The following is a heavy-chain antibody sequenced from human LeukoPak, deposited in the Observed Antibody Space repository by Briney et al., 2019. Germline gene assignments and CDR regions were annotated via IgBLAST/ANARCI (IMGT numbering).Heavy chain of an antibody. CDR3: ARDSTGYSSGWYYYYYMDV. Sequence: SETLSLTCIVSGGSISSYYWSWIRQPPGKGLEWIGHIYYSGSTNYNPSLRSRVTISVDTSKNQYSLKLSSVTAADTAVYYCARDSTGYSSGWYYYYYMDVWGKGTTVTVSS. V-gene: IGHV4-59*01. CDR2: IYYSGST. D-gene: IGHD6-19*01. J-gene: IGHJ6*03. CDR1: GGSISSYY.